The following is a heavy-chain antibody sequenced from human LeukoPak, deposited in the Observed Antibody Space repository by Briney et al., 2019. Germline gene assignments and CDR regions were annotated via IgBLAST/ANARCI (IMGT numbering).Heavy chain of an antibody. CDR1: GGTFSSYA. Sequence: GSVKVSCKASGGTFSSYAISWVRQAPGQGLEWMGWIDAGNGRTKYSQDFQGRVTITRDTSARIAYMELSSLRSDDMAVYYCARGTWSTTVTAYYLDYWGQGTLVTVSS. CDR2: IDAGNGRT. J-gene: IGHJ4*02. D-gene: IGHD4-17*01. CDR3: ARGTWSTTVTAYYLDY. V-gene: IGHV1-3*03.